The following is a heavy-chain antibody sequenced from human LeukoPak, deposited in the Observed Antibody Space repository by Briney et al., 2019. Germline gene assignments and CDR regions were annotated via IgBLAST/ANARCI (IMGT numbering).Heavy chain of an antibody. D-gene: IGHD3-22*01. CDR2: IRYDGSNK. V-gene: IGHV3-30*02. Sequence: PGGSLRLSCAASGFTFSSYGMHWVRQAPGKGLEWVAFIRYDGSNKYYADSVKGRFTISRDNSKNTLYLQMNSLRAEDTAVYYCARGEADYYDSSGNSIDDYWGQGTLVTVSS. CDR3: ARGEADYYDSSGNSIDDY. J-gene: IGHJ4*02. CDR1: GFTFSSYG.